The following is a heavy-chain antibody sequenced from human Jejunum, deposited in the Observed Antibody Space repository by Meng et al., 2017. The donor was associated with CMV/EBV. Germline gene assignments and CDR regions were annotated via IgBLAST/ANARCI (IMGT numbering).Heavy chain of an antibody. Sequence: QVQLQESGPGLVKPSVTLSPTGTVSGGSISSSYWSWIRQPPGKGLEWIGYIYYTGTTNYNPSLKSRVTISLDTSKNQFSLKLTSMTAADTAVYYCARGAGWYAFWGQGTLVTVSS. J-gene: IGHJ5*01. CDR1: GGSISSSY. V-gene: IGHV4-59*01. CDR3: ARGAGWYAF. CDR2: IYYTGTT.